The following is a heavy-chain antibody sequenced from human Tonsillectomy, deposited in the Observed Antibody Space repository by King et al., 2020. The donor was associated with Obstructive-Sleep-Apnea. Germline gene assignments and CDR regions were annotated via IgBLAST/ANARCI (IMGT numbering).Heavy chain of an antibody. V-gene: IGHV4-59*08. J-gene: IGHJ6*02. D-gene: IGHD6-19*01. Sequence: QLQESGPGLVKPSETLSLTCTVSGGSISSYYWSWIRQPPGKGLEWIGYIYYSGSTNYNPSLESRVTISVDTSKNQFSLKLSSVTAADTAVYYCARNKPYSSGWYDHYYGMDVWGQGTTVTVSS. CDR1: GGSISSYY. CDR2: IYYSGST. CDR3: ARNKPYSSGWYDHYYGMDV.